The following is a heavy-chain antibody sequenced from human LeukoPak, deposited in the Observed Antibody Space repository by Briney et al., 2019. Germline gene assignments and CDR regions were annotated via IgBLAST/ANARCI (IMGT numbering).Heavy chain of an antibody. CDR2: ISSSSSTI. Sequence: RAGGSLRLSCAASGITFSRYSMNWVRQAPGKGLEWVSYISSSSSTIYYADSVKGRFTISRDNAKNSLYLQMNSLRAEDTAVYYCARDLGSSTGDYYYYMDVWGKGTTVTVSS. D-gene: IGHD6-6*01. J-gene: IGHJ6*03. CDR3: ARDLGSSTGDYYYYMDV. V-gene: IGHV3-48*01. CDR1: GITFSRYS.